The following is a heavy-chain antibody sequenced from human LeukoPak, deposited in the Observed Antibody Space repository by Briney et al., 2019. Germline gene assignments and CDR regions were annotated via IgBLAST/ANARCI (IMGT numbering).Heavy chain of an antibody. CDR3: ARARRDYGRSFDY. CDR2: INHSGST. J-gene: IGHJ4*02. D-gene: IGHD4-17*01. Sequence: TGGSLRLSCAASGFTFDDYGMSWVRQAPGKGLEWIGEINHSGSTNYNPSLKSRVTISVDTSKNQFSLKLSSVTAADAAVYYCARARRDYGRSFDYWGQGTLVTVSS. V-gene: IGHV4-34*01. CDR1: GFTFDDYG.